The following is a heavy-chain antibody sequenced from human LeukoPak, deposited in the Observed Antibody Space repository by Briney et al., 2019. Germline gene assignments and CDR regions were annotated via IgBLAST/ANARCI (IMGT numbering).Heavy chain of an antibody. CDR3: VSFNETY. CDR2: INSDGSWT. CDR1: GNYW. D-gene: IGHD2-15*01. Sequence: RAGGSLRLSCAASGNYWMHWVRQAPGKGLVWVSHINSDGSWTSYADSVKGRFTISKDNAKNTVYLQMNNLRAEDTAVYYCVSFNETYWGRGTLVTVSS. J-gene: IGHJ4*02. V-gene: IGHV3-74*01.